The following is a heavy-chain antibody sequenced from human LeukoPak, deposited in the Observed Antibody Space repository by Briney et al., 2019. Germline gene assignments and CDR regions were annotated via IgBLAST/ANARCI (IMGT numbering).Heavy chain of an antibody. J-gene: IGHJ4*02. D-gene: IGHD3-22*01. V-gene: IGHV1-3*02. Sequence: ASVKVSCKASGYTFTSYAMHWVRQAPGQRLEWMGWRNAGNGNTKYSQEFQGRVTITRDTSASTAYMELSSLRSEDMAVYYCARAYNYYDSSGYYLGYYFDYWGQGTLITVSS. CDR3: ARAYNYYDSSGYYLGYYFDY. CDR2: RNAGNGNT. CDR1: GYTFTSYA.